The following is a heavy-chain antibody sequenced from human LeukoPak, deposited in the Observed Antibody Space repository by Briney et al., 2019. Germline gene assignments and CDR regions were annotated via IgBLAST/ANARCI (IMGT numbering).Heavy chain of an antibody. D-gene: IGHD3-3*01. V-gene: IGHV3-23*01. Sequence: GGSLRLSCAASGFTFSSYSMNWVRQAPGKGLEWVSAISGSGGSTYYADSVKGRFTISRDNSKNTLYLQMSSLRAEDTAVYYCAKDPSPYYDFWSGPPRGWGQGTLVTVSS. J-gene: IGHJ4*02. CDR1: GFTFSSYS. CDR2: ISGSGGST. CDR3: AKDPSPYYDFWSGPPRG.